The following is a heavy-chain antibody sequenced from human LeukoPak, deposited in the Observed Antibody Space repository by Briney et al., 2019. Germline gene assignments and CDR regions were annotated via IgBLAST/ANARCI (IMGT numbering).Heavy chain of an antibody. V-gene: IGHV1-18*01. CDR2: ISAYNGNT. CDR1: GYTFTSYG. CDR3: ASCSGGSCYGGELDY. D-gene: IGHD2-15*01. Sequence: GASVKVSCKASGYTFTSYGISWVRQAPGQGLEWMGWISAYNGNTNYAQKLQGRVTMTTDTSTSTAYMELRSLRSDDTAVYYCASCSGGSCYGGELDYWGQGTLVTVSS. J-gene: IGHJ4*02.